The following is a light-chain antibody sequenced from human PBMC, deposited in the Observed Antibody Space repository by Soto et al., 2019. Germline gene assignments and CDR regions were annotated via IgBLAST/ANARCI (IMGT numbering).Light chain of an antibody. V-gene: IGKV3D-20*02. CDR3: QQSYRIPPT. Sequence: EIVMTQSPATLSVSPGERATLSCRASQSVSSSYLAWYQQKPGQAPRLLIYGASSRATGIPDRFSGSGSGTEFTLTINSLQPEDFGNYFCQQSYRIPPTFGQGTRLEIK. J-gene: IGKJ5*01. CDR2: GAS. CDR1: QSVSSSY.